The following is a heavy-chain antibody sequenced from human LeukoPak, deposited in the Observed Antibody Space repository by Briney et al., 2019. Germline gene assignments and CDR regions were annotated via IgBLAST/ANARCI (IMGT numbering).Heavy chain of an antibody. J-gene: IGHJ4*02. CDR2: IIPIFGTA. V-gene: IGHV1-69*01. D-gene: IGHD2-21*01. CDR3: ARDKEEGGYCCFDY. Sequence: GSSVKVSCKASGGTFSSYAISWVRQAPGQGLEWMGGIIPIFGTANYAQKFQGRVTITADESTSAAYMELSSLRSEDTAVYYCARDKEEGGYCCFDYWGQGTLVTVSS. CDR1: GGTFSSYA.